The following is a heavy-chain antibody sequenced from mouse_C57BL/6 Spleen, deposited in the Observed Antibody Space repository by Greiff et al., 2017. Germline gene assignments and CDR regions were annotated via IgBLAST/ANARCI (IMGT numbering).Heavy chain of an antibody. CDR2: INPSSGYT. V-gene: IGHV1-7*01. CDR1: GYTFTSYW. J-gene: IGHJ2*01. CDR3: ARGGNTTVVATG. Sequence: QVQLQQPGAELAKPGASVKLSCKASGYTFTSYWMHWVKQRPGQGLEWIGYINPSSGYTKYNQKFKDKATLTADTSSSTAYMQLSSLTYEDSAVYYCARGGNTTVVATGWGQGTTLTVSS. D-gene: IGHD1-1*01.